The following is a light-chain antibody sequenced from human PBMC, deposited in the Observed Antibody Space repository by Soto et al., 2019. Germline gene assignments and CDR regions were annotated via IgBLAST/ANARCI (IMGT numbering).Light chain of an antibody. CDR3: QQYAISSWT. CDR1: QSVSASY. Sequence: EIVLTQSPGTLSLSPGERATLSCRASQSVSASYLAWYQQKPGQPPRLLVDAASSRAPGIPDRFSGSGSGTDFTLIISRLEPEDFAVYYCQQYAISSWTFGQGTKVEIK. J-gene: IGKJ1*01. CDR2: AAS. V-gene: IGKV3-20*01.